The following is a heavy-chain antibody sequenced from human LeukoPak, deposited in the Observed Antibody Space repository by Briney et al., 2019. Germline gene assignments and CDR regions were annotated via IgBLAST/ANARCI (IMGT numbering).Heavy chain of an antibody. CDR1: GFTFSSYG. V-gene: IGHV3-30*02. CDR2: IRYDGSNK. CDR3: AKSEHCSSTSCGVG. D-gene: IGHD2-2*01. Sequence: GGSLRLSCAASGFTFSSYGMHWLRQAPGKGLEWVAFIRYDGSNKYYADSVKGRFTISRDNSKNTLYLQMNSLRAEDTAVYYCAKSEHCSSTSCGVGWGQGTLVTVSS. J-gene: IGHJ4*02.